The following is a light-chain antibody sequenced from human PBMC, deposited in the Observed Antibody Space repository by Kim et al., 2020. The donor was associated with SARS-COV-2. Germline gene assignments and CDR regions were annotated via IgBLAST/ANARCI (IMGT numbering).Light chain of an antibody. CDR3: QQYNNWHLT. CDR1: QSVSSN. V-gene: IGKV3-15*01. J-gene: IGKJ4*01. Sequence: EIVMTQSPATLSVSPGERATLSCRASQSVSSNLAWYQQKPGQAPRLLIYGASTRATGIPARFSGSGSGTEFTLTISSLQSEDFAVYYCQQYNNWHLTVGGGTKLEI. CDR2: GAS.